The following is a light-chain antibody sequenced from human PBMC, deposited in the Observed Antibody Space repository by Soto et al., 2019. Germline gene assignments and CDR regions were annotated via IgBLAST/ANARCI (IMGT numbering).Light chain of an antibody. Sequence: DIQMSQSPSSLPAAVGDRVTITCRASHNNKNYLAWYQQKPGQPPKLLIYWASTRESGVPARFSGSGSGTDFTLTISRLEPEDFAVYYCQQYGSSPWTFGQGTKVDIK. J-gene: IGKJ1*01. CDR3: QQYGSSPWT. CDR1: HNNKNY. CDR2: WAS. V-gene: IGKV4-1*01.